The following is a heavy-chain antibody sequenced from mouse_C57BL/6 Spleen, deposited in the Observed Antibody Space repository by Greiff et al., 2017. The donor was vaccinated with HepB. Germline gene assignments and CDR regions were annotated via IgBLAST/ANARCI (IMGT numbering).Heavy chain of an antibody. CDR2: INYDGSST. CDR3: AGLTGGFAY. V-gene: IGHV5-16*01. D-gene: IGHD4-1*01. Sequence: EVQRVESEGGLVQPGSSMKLSCTASGFTFSDYYMAWVRQVPEKGLEWVANINYDGSSTYYLDSLKSRFIISRDNAKNILYLQMSSLKSEDTATYYCAGLTGGFAYWGQGTLVTVSA. CDR1: GFTFSDYY. J-gene: IGHJ3*01.